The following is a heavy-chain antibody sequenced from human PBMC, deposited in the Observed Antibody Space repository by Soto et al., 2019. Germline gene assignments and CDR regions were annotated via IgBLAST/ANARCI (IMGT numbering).Heavy chain of an antibody. J-gene: IGHJ6*02. Sequence: QVQLVQSGAEVKKPGSSVKVSCKASGGTFSSYAISWVRQAPGQGLEWMGGIIPIFGTANYAQKFQGRVTITADKSTSTAYRELSSLRSEDTAVYYCASEEVVVVPAHPLPLDNYYYYGMDVWGQGTTVTVSS. V-gene: IGHV1-69*06. CDR2: IIPIFGTA. CDR1: GGTFSSYA. CDR3: ASEEVVVVPAHPLPLDNYYYYGMDV. D-gene: IGHD2-2*01.